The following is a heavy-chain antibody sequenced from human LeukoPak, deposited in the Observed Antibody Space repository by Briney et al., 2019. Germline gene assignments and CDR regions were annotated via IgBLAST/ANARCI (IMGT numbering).Heavy chain of an antibody. CDR3: ARGVHVRVYDSNPHYGHY. V-gene: IGHV1-46*01. CDR1: GYTFTGYY. CDR2: INPSGGST. J-gene: IGHJ4*02. Sequence: ASVKASCKASGYTFTGYYMHWVRQAPGQGLEWMGIINPSGGSTSYSQKFQGRVTMTRDMSTSTVYMELSSLRSEDTALYYCARGVHVRVYDSNPHYGHYWGQGTLVTVSS. D-gene: IGHD3-22*01.